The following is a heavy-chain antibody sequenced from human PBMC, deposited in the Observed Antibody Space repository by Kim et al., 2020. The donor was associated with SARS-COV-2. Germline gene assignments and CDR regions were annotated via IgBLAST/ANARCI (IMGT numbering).Heavy chain of an antibody. Sequence: SVKGRFTISRDDSKSIAYLQMNSLKTEDTAVYYCTRDYDFWSGYYDSLDYWGQGTLVTVSS. D-gene: IGHD3-3*01. CDR3: TRDYDFWSGYYDSLDY. J-gene: IGHJ4*02. V-gene: IGHV3-49*02.